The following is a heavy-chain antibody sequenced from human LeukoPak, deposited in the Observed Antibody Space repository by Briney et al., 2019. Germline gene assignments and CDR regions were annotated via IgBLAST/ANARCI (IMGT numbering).Heavy chain of an antibody. CDR3: ARGRIHSWSNAFDT. V-gene: IGHV1-2*02. Sequence: VASVKVSCKASGYTFIGHYMHWVRQAPGQGLEWMGWINSNSGGTKYAQKFQGSVIMTRDTSISTAYMELSRLKSDDTAVYYCARGRIHSWSNAFDTWGQGTTVTVSS. CDR2: INSNSGGT. CDR1: GYTFIGHY. D-gene: IGHD5-18*01. J-gene: IGHJ3*02.